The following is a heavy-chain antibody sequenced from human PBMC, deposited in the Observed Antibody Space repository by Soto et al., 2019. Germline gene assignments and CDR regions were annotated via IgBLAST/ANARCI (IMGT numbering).Heavy chain of an antibody. CDR1: GYIFTAYS. Sequence: QVQLVQSGAEVKKPGASVKVSCKTSGYIFTAYSMHWVRQAPGQGLEWMGVVNPSGGSAHYAQSFEGRVTLTRDTSTSTFYMELSSLRSEDTAVYYCAREEYCRGGTCYSEYFHHWGQGTLVTDSS. D-gene: IGHD2-15*01. J-gene: IGHJ1*01. CDR3: AREEYCRGGTCYSEYFHH. CDR2: VNPSGGSA. V-gene: IGHV1-46*01.